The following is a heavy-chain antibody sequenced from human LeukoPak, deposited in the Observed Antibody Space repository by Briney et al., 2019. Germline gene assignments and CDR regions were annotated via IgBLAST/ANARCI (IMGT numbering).Heavy chain of an antibody. V-gene: IGHV3-30-3*01. CDR1: GFTFSSYA. CDR2: ISYDGSNK. D-gene: IGHD2-15*01. J-gene: IGHJ3*02. CDR3: ARDAPKDIVVVVAATQGDAFDI. Sequence: GGSLRLSCAASGFTFSSYAMHWVRQAPGKGLEWVAVISYDGSNKYYADSVKGRFTISRDNSKNTLYLQMNSLRAEDTAVYYCARDAPKDIVVVVAATQGDAFDIWGQGTMVTVSS.